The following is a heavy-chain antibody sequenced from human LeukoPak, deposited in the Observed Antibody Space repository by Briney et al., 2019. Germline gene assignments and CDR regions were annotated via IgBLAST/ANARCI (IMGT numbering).Heavy chain of an antibody. Sequence: PGGSLRLSCEVSGFTFSSYAMSGVRQAPGKGLEWVSAISGSGGTTYYADSVKGRFTISRDNSKNTLYLQMNSLRAEDTAVYYCATVVVGATRYFDYWGQGTLVTVSS. CDR3: ATVVVGATRYFDY. CDR1: GFTFSSYA. J-gene: IGHJ4*02. CDR2: ISGSGGTT. V-gene: IGHV3-23*01. D-gene: IGHD2-15*01.